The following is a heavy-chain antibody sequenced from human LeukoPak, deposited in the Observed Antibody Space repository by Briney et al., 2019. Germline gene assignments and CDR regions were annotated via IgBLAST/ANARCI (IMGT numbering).Heavy chain of an antibody. CDR3: AKTARVPYY. J-gene: IGHJ4*02. V-gene: IGHV4-59*08. CDR2: IYYNGDT. CDR1: GDSITSTY. Sequence: PSETLSVTCTVSGDSITSTYWSWIRQPPGKGLEYLGYIYYNGDTNYNPSLMGRLTLSLDMSKNQFSLKLTSVTAADTAVYFCAKTARVPYYWGQGILVTVSS. D-gene: IGHD3-16*01.